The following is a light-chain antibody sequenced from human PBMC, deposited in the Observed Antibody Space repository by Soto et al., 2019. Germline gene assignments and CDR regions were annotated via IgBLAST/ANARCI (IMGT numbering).Light chain of an antibody. CDR3: QAWDSSTAV. J-gene: IGLJ1*01. Sequence: SYELTQPASVSVSPGQTATITCSGDKLGDKYACWYQQRPGQSPILLIYEDNKRPSGIPERFSGSNSGNTATLTISGTQAMDEADYYCQAWDSSTAVFGTGTKLTVL. CDR2: EDN. CDR1: KLGDKY. V-gene: IGLV3-1*01.